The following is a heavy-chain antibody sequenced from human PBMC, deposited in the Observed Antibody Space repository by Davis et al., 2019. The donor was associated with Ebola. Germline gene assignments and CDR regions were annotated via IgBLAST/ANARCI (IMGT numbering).Heavy chain of an antibody. D-gene: IGHD5-24*01. CDR1: GFTFSSYA. CDR3: ARGDGYNFFDY. V-gene: IGHV3-23*01. CDR2: ISGSGGST. Sequence: GESLKISCAASGFTFSSYAMSWVRQAPGKGLEWVSAISGSGGSTYYADSVKGRFTISRDNSKKTLYLQMNSLRAEDTAVYYCARGDGYNFFDYWGQGTLVTVSS. J-gene: IGHJ4*02.